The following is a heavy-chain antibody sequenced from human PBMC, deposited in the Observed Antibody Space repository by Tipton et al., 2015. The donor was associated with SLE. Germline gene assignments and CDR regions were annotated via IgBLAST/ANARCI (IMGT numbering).Heavy chain of an antibody. CDR1: GDSISTGHW. CDR3: ARFEIFGDSNRFDP. D-gene: IGHD3-3*01. J-gene: IGHJ5*02. Sequence: SLRLSCSVSGDSISTGHWWSWVRQSPDKGLEWIGEIYHSGSTHYSPSLKSRVAMSIDKSKNLFSLSLSSVTAADTGVYYCARFEIFGDSNRFDPWGQGTRVTVSS. V-gene: IGHV4-4*02. CDR2: IYHSGST.